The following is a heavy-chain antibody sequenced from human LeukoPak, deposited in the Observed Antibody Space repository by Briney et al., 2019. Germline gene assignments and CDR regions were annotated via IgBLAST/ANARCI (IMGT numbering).Heavy chain of an antibody. V-gene: IGHV4-4*07. CDR2: IYTSGST. CDR3: ARDSGGSYSVEYYFDY. D-gene: IGHD1-26*01. Sequence: SETLSLTCTVSGGSISSYYWSWIRQPAGKGLEWIGRIYTSGSTNYNPSLKSRVTMSVDTSENQFSLKLSSVTAADTAVYYCARDSGGSYSVEYYFDYWGQGTLVTVSS. J-gene: IGHJ4*02. CDR1: GGSISSYY.